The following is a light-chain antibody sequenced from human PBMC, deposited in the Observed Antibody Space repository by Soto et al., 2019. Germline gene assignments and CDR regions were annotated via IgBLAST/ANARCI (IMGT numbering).Light chain of an antibody. CDR2: GAS. CDR1: QSVSSN. CDR3: QQYNNWPGWA. Sequence: EIVVTQSPVTLSVSPGERVTLSCRASQSVSSNLAWYQQKPGQAPRLLIYGASTRATGIPARFSGSGSGTEFTLSISSLQSEDFAVYYCQQYNNWPGWAFGQGIKVE. J-gene: IGKJ1*01. V-gene: IGKV3-15*01.